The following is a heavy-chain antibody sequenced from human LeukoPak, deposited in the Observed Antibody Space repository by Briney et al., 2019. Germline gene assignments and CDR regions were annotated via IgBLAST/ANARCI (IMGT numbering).Heavy chain of an antibody. CDR2: MNPYSGDT. CDR1: GYTFTSYD. D-gene: IGHD2-15*01. J-gene: IGHJ4*02. CDR3: ARGVRFRRII. Sequence: ASVKVSCKASGYTFTSYDINWVRQASGQGPEWMGWMNPYSGDTGYAQRFQGRLTMARDTSISTAYMELSSLKSEDTAVYYCARGVRFRRIIWGQGTRVTVSP. V-gene: IGHV1-8*01.